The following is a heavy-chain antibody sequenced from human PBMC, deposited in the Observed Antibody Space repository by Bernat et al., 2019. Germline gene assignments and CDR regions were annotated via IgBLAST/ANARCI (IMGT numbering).Heavy chain of an antibody. D-gene: IGHD3/OR15-3a*01. CDR3: ARDKDWSHFDY. CDR2: VWYDGSNH. V-gene: IGHV3-33*01. J-gene: IGHJ4*02. CDR1: GFAFNTYG. Sequence: VQLVESGGGLVKPGGSLRLSCAASGFAFNTYGMHWVRQAPGKGLEWVAVVWYDGSNHHYADSVKGRFTISRDNSKNTLYLQINSLTAEDTAVYYCARDKDWSHFDYWGQGTLVTVSS.